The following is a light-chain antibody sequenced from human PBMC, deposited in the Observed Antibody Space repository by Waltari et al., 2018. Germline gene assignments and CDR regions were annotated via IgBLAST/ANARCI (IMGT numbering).Light chain of an antibody. J-gene: IGKJ2*01. Sequence: EIVLTQSPGTLSLSPGERATLSCRASQSLSSSLAWYQQRPGQAPRLLIYDVSNRASGLPARFSGSGSGTDFTLTISSLEPEDFAVYYCQQRTNRPRMYTFGQGTKLEI. V-gene: IGKV3-11*01. CDR2: DVS. CDR3: QQRTNRPRMYT. CDR1: QSLSSS.